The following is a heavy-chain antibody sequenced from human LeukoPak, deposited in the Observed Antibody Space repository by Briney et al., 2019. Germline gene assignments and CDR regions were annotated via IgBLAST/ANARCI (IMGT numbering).Heavy chain of an antibody. V-gene: IGHV1-69*13. D-gene: IGHD3-10*01. Sequence: ASVKVSCKASGGTFSSYAISWVRQAPGQGLEWMGGIIPIFGTANYAQKFQGRVTITADESTSTAYMELSSLRSEDTAVYYCARDKGDVLLWFGELLEDWGQGTLVTASS. J-gene: IGHJ4*02. CDR1: GGTFSSYA. CDR2: IIPIFGTA. CDR3: ARDKGDVLLWFGELLED.